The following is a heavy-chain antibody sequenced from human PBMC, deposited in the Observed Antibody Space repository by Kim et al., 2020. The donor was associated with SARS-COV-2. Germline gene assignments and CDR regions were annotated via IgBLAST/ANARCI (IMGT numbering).Heavy chain of an antibody. V-gene: IGHV4-31*03. CDR3: AGVGSSGYYSNYFDS. D-gene: IGHD3-22*01. Sequence: SETLSLTCTVSSNAMRRGGFFWSWIRQHPGKGLDWIGSIYNSGHTYYNPSLKSRLTISIDTPQNPFSLNLSSVTAAGTAIYYCAGVGSSGYYSNYFDSWGQRTLVTVSS. CDR2: IYNSGHT. CDR1: SNAMRRGGFF. J-gene: IGHJ4*02.